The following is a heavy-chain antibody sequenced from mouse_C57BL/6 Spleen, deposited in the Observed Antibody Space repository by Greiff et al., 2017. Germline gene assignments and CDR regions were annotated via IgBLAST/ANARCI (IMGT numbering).Heavy chain of an antibody. V-gene: IGHV1-80*01. D-gene: IGHD2-1*01. CDR1: GYAFSSYW. Sequence: VQLQQSGAELVKPGASVKISCKASGYAFSSYWMNWVKQRPGKGLEWIGQIYPGDGDTNYNGKFKGKATLTADKSSSTAYMQLSSLTSEDSAVYFCARGDYGNAWFAYWGQGTLVTVSA. J-gene: IGHJ3*01. CDR2: IYPGDGDT. CDR3: ARGDYGNAWFAY.